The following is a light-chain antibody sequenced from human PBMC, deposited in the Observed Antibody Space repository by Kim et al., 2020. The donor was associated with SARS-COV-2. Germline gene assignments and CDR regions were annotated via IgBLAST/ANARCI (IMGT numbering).Light chain of an antibody. J-gene: IGKJ2*01. V-gene: IGKV1-17*01. CDR2: AAS. Sequence: SASVRDRVTITCRAPQGNKKALGWYQQKPGKAPKRLIYAASTLQSGVPSRFRGSGSGTDFTLTINSLQPEDFTTYYCLQYNSYPYTFGQGTKLEI. CDR3: LQYNSYPYT. CDR1: QGNKKA.